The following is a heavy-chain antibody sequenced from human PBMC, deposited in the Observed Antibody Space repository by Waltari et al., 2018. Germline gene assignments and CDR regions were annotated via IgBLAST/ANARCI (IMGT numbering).Heavy chain of an antibody. CDR3: ARDLRTYYDFWSGYYRGRDGMDV. J-gene: IGHJ6*02. CDR1: GFTFSSYG. D-gene: IGHD3-3*01. Sequence: QVQLVESGGGVVQPGRSLRLSCAASGFTFSSYGMHWVRQAPGKGLEWVVVIWYDGSNKYYADSAKGRFTISRDNSKNTLYLQMNSLRAEDTAVYYCARDLRTYYDFWSGYYRGRDGMDVWGQGTTVTVSS. CDR2: IWYDGSNK. V-gene: IGHV3-33*01.